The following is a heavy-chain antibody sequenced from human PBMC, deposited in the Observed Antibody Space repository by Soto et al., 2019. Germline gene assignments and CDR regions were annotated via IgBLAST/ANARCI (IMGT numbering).Heavy chain of an antibody. Sequence: ASVKVSRKPSRYCFSTYVMHCVHQAPGHTREWMGWINTGNGKTRYSRKFQGRVTTTRDTSATTAYMELRSLRSEDTAVYYCARDSPTGPPLYCGGDCSIDPWGQGTLVTVSS. V-gene: IGHV1-3*04. CDR2: INTGNGKT. CDR1: RYCFSTYV. D-gene: IGHD2-21*02. J-gene: IGHJ5*02. CDR3: ARDSPTGPPLYCGGDCSIDP.